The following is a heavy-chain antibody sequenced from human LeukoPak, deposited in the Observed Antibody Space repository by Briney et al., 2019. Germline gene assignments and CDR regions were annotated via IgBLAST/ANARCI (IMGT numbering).Heavy chain of an antibody. CDR2: ISAYNGNT. V-gene: IGHV1-18*04. J-gene: IGHJ4*02. CDR1: GYTFTSYG. D-gene: IGHD6-13*01. CDR3: ARLGIAAAENYFDY. Sequence: ASVTVSCKAAGYTFTSYGISWVRQAPGQGLEWMGWISAYNGNTNYAQKLQGRVTMTTDTSTSTAYMELRSLRSDDTAVYYCARLGIAAAENYFDYWGQGTLVTVSS.